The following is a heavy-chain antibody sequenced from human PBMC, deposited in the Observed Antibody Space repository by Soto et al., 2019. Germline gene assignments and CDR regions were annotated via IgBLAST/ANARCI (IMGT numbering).Heavy chain of an antibody. J-gene: IGHJ3*02. V-gene: IGHV3-48*02. CDR3: ARDSLWHPDAFDI. Sequence: EVQLVESGGGLVQPGGSLRLSCAASGFTFSSYSMNWVRQAPGKGLEWVSYISSSSSTIYYADSVKGRFTISRDNAKNPLYLKMNSLRDEDTAVYYCARDSLWHPDAFDIWGQGTMFTVSS. CDR1: GFTFSSYS. CDR2: ISSSSSTI. D-gene: IGHD3-16*01.